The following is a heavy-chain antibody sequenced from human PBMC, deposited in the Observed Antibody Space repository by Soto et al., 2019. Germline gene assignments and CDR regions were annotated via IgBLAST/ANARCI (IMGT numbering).Heavy chain of an antibody. CDR1: GGTFSSYA. Sequence: SVKVSCKASGGTFSSYAISWVRQAPGQGLEWMGGIIPIFGTANYAQKFQGRVTITADESTSTAYMELSSLRSEDTAVYYCARVGYSYGINFDYWGQGTLVTVSS. D-gene: IGHD5-18*01. V-gene: IGHV1-69*13. J-gene: IGHJ4*02. CDR3: ARVGYSYGINFDY. CDR2: IIPIFGTA.